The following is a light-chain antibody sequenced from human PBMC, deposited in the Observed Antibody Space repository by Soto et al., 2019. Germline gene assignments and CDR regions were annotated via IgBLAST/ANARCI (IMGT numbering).Light chain of an antibody. Sequence: SVLTQPPSASGSPGQSVTISCTGTRSDVGGYNYVSWYQQHPGKAPKLMIYEVSNRPSGVPDRFSGSKSGNTASLTVSGLQTEDEADYYCSSYAATNNVIFGGGTKVTVL. CDR1: RSDVGGYNY. CDR3: SSYAATNNVI. V-gene: IGLV2-8*01. CDR2: EVS. J-gene: IGLJ2*01.